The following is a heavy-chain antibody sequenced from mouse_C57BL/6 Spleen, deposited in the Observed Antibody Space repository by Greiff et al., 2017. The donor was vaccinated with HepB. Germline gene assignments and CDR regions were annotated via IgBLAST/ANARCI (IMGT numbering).Heavy chain of an antibody. CDR1: GYTFTDYY. CDR2: IYPGSGNT. Sequence: VVESGPELVKPGASVKISCKASGYTFTDYYINWVKQRPGQGLEWIGWIYPGSGNTKYNEKFKGKATLTVDPSSSTAYMQLSSLTSEDSAVYFCARGVYYYGSSYGYFDVWGTGTTVTVSS. V-gene: IGHV1-84*01. J-gene: IGHJ1*03. CDR3: ARGVYYYGSSYGYFDV. D-gene: IGHD1-1*01.